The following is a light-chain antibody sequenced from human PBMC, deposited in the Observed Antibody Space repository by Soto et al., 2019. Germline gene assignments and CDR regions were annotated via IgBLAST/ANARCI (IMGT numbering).Light chain of an antibody. Sequence: ETVLTQSPGTLSLSPGETATLSCRASQSVSSSYLAWYQQKPGQAPRLLIYGASSRATAIPDRFSGRGSGTDFPLTISRLEPEDFVVYYCQQYGRSPPSWTFGQGTKVEIK. J-gene: IGKJ1*01. V-gene: IGKV3-20*01. CDR2: GAS. CDR1: QSVSSSY. CDR3: QQYGRSPPSWT.